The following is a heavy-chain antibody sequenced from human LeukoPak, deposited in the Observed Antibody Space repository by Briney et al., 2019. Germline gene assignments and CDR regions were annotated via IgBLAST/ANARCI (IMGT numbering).Heavy chain of an antibody. J-gene: IGHJ4*02. D-gene: IGHD3-22*01. V-gene: IGHV5-51*01. CDR1: GYSFTNYW. CDR2: IYPDDSET. Sequence: GESLEISCKGSGYSFTNYWIGWLRQMPGKGLEWMGIIYPDDSETRYSPSFQGQVTFSADKSASTAYLQWNELKPADSAMYYCARRSNDRSGFYYFDSWGQGTLVTVSS. CDR3: ARRSNDRSGFYYFDS.